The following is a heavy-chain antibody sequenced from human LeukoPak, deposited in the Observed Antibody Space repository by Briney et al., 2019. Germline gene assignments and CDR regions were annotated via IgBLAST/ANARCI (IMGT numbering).Heavy chain of an antibody. CDR2: IYYSGST. CDR3: AREGNLGYCSSTSCYFFDP. CDR1: GGSISSGDYY. D-gene: IGHD2-2*01. V-gene: IGHV4-30-4*01. Sequence: SQTLSLTCTVSGGSISSGDYYWSWIRQPPGKGLEWIGYIYYSGSTYYNPSLKSRVTISVDTSKSQFSLKLSSVTAADTAVYYCAREGNLGYCSSTSCYFFDPWGQGTLVTVSS. J-gene: IGHJ5*02.